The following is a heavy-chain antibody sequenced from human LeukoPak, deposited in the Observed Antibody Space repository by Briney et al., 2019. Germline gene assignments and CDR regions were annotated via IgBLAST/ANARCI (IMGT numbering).Heavy chain of an antibody. CDR2: INHNSGNT. V-gene: IGHV1-8*01. CDR1: GYTFISYD. D-gene: IGHD2-2*03. J-gene: IGHJ6*03. Sequence: GASVKVSCKASGYTFISYDINWVRRATGQGLEWMGWINHNSGNTGYAQKFQGRVTMTRNTSISTAYMELSSLSSEDTAVYYCASSSGYCSSTSCGNYYYYMDVWGKGTTVTVSS. CDR3: ASSSGYCSSTSCGNYYYYMDV.